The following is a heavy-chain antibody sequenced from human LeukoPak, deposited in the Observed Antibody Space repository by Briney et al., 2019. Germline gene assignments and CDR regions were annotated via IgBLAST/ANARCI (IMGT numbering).Heavy chain of an antibody. CDR3: ARSFPHYGGNWFDP. D-gene: IGHD4-23*01. V-gene: IGHV1-2*02. CDR1: GYTFTGYY. Sequence: ASVKVSCKSSGYTFTGYYMHWVRQAPGQGLEWMGWINPNSGGTNYAQKFQGRVTMTRDTSISPAYMELSRLRSDDTAVYYCARSFPHYGGNWFDPWGQGTLVTVSS. J-gene: IGHJ5*02. CDR2: INPNSGGT.